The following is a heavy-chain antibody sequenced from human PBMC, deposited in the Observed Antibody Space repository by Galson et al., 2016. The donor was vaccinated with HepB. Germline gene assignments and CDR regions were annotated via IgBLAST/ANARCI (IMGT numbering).Heavy chain of an antibody. V-gene: IGHV3-33*01. D-gene: IGHD6-13*01. CDR1: GFTFRSYG. CDR2: IWYDGSHK. J-gene: IGHJ6*02. CDR3: ARDRSSWRLYYYYGMDV. Sequence: SLRLSCAASGFTFRSYGMHWVRQVPGKGLEWVAVIWYDGSHKFYVDSVKGRFTISRDNSKNTLFLQMNSLRAEDTAVYYCARDRSSWRLYYYYGMDVWGQGTTVTVSS.